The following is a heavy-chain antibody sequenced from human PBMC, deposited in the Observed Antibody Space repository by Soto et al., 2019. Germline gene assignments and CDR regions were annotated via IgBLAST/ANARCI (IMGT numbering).Heavy chain of an antibody. J-gene: IGHJ4*02. V-gene: IGHV4-34*01. CDR3: ARGISMIVEAQRDAPDKYYFDS. D-gene: IGHD3-22*01. CDR1: GGSFSGHF. CDR2: INHSGST. Sequence: SETLSLTCAVYGGSFSGHFWSWIRQPPGTGLEWIGEINHSGSTNFNASLKSRVTISVDTSKNQFSLKVNSLTAADTAVYYCARGISMIVEAQRDAPDKYYFDSWGQGTVVTVSS.